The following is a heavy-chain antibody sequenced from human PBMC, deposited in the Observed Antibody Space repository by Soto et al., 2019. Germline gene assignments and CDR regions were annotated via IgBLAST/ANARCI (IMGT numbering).Heavy chain of an antibody. J-gene: IGHJ6*02. CDR3: ARGNNYYDSGSSLYYYNGMDV. Sequence: SETLSLTCAVSGGSISSGGYSWSWIRQPPGKGLEWIGYIYHSGSTYYNPSLKSRVTISVDRSKNQFSLKLSSVTAADTAVYYCARGNNYYDSGSSLYYYNGMDVWGQGTTVTVSS. D-gene: IGHD3-10*01. CDR1: GGSISSGGYS. CDR2: IYHSGST. V-gene: IGHV4-30-2*01.